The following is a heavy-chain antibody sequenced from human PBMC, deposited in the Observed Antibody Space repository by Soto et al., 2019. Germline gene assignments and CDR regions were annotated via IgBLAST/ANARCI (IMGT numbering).Heavy chain of an antibody. D-gene: IGHD3-3*01. CDR2: ISGSGGST. J-gene: IGHJ4*02. Sequence: EVHLLESGGGLIQPGGSPRLSCAASGFTFSGYAMSWVRQAPGRGLEWVSAISGSGGSTFYADSVKGRFTISRDNSKDTMYLQMHSLRAEDTAVYYCAKATYYDFWSGSGPFDYWGLGALVSVSS. CDR1: GFTFSGYA. CDR3: AKATYYDFWSGSGPFDY. V-gene: IGHV3-23*01.